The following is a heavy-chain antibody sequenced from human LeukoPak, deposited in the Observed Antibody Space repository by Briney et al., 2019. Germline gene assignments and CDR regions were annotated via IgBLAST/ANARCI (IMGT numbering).Heavy chain of an antibody. J-gene: IGHJ4*02. V-gene: IGHV4-59*01. CDR3: ARMIAAAGTSPRYYFDY. CDR2: IYYSGST. D-gene: IGHD6-13*01. Sequence: SETLSLTCTVSGGSISSYYWSWIRQPPGKGLEWIGYIYYSGSTNYNPSLKSRVTISVDTSKNQFSLKLSSVTAADTAVYYCARMIAAAGTSPRYYFDYWGQGTLVTVSS. CDR1: GGSISSYY.